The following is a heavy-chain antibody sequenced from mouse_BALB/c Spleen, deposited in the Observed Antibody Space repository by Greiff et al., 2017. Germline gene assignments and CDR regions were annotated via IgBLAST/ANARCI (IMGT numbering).Heavy chain of an antibody. CDR3: ARRYYGSSSYWYFDV. CDR1: GFTFSSFG. J-gene: IGHJ1*01. Sequence: EVMLVESGGGLVQPGGSRKLSCAASGFTFSSFGMHWVRQAPEKGLEWVAYISSGSSTIYYADTVKGRFTISRDNPKNTLFLQMTSLRSEDTAMYYCARRYYGSSSYWYFDVWGAGTTVTVSS. CDR2: ISSGSSTI. D-gene: IGHD1-1*01. V-gene: IGHV5-17*02.